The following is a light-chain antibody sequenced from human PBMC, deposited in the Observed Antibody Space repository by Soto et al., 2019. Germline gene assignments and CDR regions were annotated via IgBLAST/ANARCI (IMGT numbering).Light chain of an antibody. J-gene: IGKJ3*01. Sequence: AIRMTQSPSSLSASTGDRVTITCRASQGISSFLAWYQQKPGQAPKLLIYAASTLQSGVPSRFSGSVSGTDFNLTISCLQSEDFATYYCQQYYSYPQSFGPGTKVDIK. V-gene: IGKV1-8*01. CDR2: AAS. CDR3: QQYYSYPQS. CDR1: QGISSF.